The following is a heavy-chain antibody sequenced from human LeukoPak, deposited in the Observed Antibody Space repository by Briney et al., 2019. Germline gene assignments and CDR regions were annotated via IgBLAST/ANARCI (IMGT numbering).Heavy chain of an antibody. CDR1: GFTFSSYV. Sequence: QPGGSVRLSCAASGFTFSSYVMSWVRQAPGKGLEGVSGISCSGSSTSFADSVKGRFTISRDNSKNTLYLQMNSLRAEDTAVYYCAKDSSAYGVDYFDYWGQGPLVTVSS. D-gene: IGHD4-17*01. CDR2: ISCSGSST. J-gene: IGHJ4*02. CDR3: AKDSSAYGVDYFDY. V-gene: IGHV3-23*01.